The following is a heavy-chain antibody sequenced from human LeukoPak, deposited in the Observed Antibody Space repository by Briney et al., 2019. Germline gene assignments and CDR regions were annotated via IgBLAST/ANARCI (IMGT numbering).Heavy chain of an antibody. CDR1: GYTFTDDY. Sequence: ASVKVSCKASGYTFTDDYIHWVRQAPGQGLEWMGWINPNNGGTNYAQKFQGWVTVTRDTSITTAYMELSSPRSDDTAIYYCARQRHNGLDVWGQGTTVTASS. CDR3: ARQRHNGLDV. D-gene: IGHD2-21*01. CDR2: INPNNGGT. V-gene: IGHV1-2*04. J-gene: IGHJ6*02.